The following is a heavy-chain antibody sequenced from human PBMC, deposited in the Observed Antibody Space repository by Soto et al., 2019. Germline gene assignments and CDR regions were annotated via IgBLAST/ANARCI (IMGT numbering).Heavy chain of an antibody. CDR3: ARMGVVVVADYYYGMDV. Sequence: PSESLSLTCTVSGGSISSYYWSWIRQPPGKGLEWIGYIYYSGSTNYNPSLKSRVTISVDTSKNQFSLKLSSVTAADTAAYYCARMGVVVVADYYYGMDVWGQGTTVTVSS. CDR2: IYYSGST. V-gene: IGHV4-59*01. CDR1: GGSISSYY. D-gene: IGHD2-15*01. J-gene: IGHJ6*02.